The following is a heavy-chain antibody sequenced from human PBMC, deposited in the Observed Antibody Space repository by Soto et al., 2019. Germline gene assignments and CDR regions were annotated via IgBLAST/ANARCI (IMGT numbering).Heavy chain of an antibody. CDR1: GFTFTSYA. D-gene: IGHD2-8*01. Sequence: VGSLRLSCAGSGFTFTSYAMSWVRQAPGKGLEWVSGISGSGGSTYYADSVKGRFTISRDNSKNTLYLQMNSLRAEDTAIYYCAKGTNSGNNYFDYWGQGTLVTVSS. V-gene: IGHV3-23*01. CDR3: AKGTNSGNNYFDY. CDR2: ISGSGGST. J-gene: IGHJ4*02.